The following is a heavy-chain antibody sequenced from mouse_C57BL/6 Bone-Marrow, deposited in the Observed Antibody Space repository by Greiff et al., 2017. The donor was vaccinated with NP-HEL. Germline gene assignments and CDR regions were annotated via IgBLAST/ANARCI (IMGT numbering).Heavy chain of an antibody. D-gene: IGHD2-4*01. CDR3: ARAGGLRRRTYAMDY. CDR1: GFTFSDYY. Sequence: EVMLVESEGGLVQPGSSMKLSCTTSGFTFSDYYMAWVRQVPEKGLDWVANINYDGSSTYYLDSLKSRFIFSRDNAKNILYLQMSSLKSEDTATYYCARAGGLRRRTYAMDYWGQGTSVTVSS. J-gene: IGHJ4*01. V-gene: IGHV5-16*01. CDR2: INYDGSST.